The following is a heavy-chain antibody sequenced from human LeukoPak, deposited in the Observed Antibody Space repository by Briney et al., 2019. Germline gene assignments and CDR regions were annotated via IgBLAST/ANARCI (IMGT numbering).Heavy chain of an antibody. Sequence: PSETLSLTCAVSGGSISSGGYSWSWIRQPPGKGLEWIGYINHSGSTNYNPSLKSRVTISVDTSKNQFSLKLGSVTAADTAVYYCARGPVGGSSPFDYWGQGTLVTVSS. D-gene: IGHD1-26*01. CDR3: ARGPVGGSSPFDY. J-gene: IGHJ4*02. CDR1: GGSISSGGYS. CDR2: INHSGST. V-gene: IGHV4-30-2*01.